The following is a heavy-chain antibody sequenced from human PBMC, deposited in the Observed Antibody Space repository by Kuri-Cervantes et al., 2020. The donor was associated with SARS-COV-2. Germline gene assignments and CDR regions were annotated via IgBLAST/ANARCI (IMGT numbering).Heavy chain of an antibody. CDR1: GFTFSSRA. CDR3: ATAGWFDP. D-gene: IGHD1-14*01. V-gene: IGHV3-23*01. CDR2: ISDGGGVT. J-gene: IGHJ5*02. Sequence: GGSLRLSCAASGFTFSSRAMTWVRQAPGKGLEWVSGISDGGGVTYYADSVKGRFTISRDNSKNTLYLQMNSLRAEDTAVYYCATAGWFDPWGQGTLVTVSS.